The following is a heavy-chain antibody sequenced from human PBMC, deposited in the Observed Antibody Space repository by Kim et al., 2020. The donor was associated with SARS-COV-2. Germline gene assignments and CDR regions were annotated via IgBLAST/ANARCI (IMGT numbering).Heavy chain of an antibody. V-gene: IGHV5-51*01. CDR3: ARTSSSGSYSFDY. J-gene: IGHJ4*02. D-gene: IGHD1-26*01. Sequence: SPSFQAQVTIAADKSISTAYLQWSSLNASDTAMYYCARTSSSGSYSFDYWGQGTLVTVSS.